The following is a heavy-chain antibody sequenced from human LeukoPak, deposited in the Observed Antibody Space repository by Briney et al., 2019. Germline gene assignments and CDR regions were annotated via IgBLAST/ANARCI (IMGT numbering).Heavy chain of an antibody. CDR1: GGSLSSYY. CDR2: IYYSVST. Sequence: SETLSLTCTVSGGSLSSYYWSWIRQPPGKGLEWIGYIYYSVSTNYNPSLKSRVTISVDTSKNQFSLKLSSVTAADTAVYYCARGNVAAAGYWYFDLWGRGTLVTVSS. J-gene: IGHJ2*01. V-gene: IGHV4-59*01. D-gene: IGHD6-13*01. CDR3: ARGNVAAAGYWYFDL.